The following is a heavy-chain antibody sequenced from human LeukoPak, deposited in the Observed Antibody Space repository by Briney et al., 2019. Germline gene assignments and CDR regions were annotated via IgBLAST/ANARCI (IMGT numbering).Heavy chain of an antibody. CDR1: GGTFSSYA. CDR2: IIPIFGTT. V-gene: IGHV1-69*06. J-gene: IGHJ3*02. Sequence: GASVKVSCKASGGTFSSYAISWVRQAPGQGLEWMGGIIPIFGTTNYAQKFQGRVTITADKSTNIAYMELSSLRSEDTAVYYCATAPPFPQSPPWAFDIWGQGTMVTVSS. CDR3: ATAPPFPQSPPWAFDI.